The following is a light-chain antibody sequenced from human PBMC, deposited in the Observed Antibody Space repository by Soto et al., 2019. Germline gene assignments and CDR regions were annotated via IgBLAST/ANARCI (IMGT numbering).Light chain of an antibody. CDR1: QSVLYSSNNNNY. V-gene: IGKV4-1*01. Sequence: DIVMTQSPDSLTVSLGERATINCKSSQSVLYSSNNNNYLAWYQQKPGQPPKLLFYWASTRESGVPDRFSGSGSGTDFTLIINSLQAEDVAVYYCQQYYTTPLTFGGGTKVEIK. J-gene: IGKJ4*01. CDR2: WAS. CDR3: QQYYTTPLT.